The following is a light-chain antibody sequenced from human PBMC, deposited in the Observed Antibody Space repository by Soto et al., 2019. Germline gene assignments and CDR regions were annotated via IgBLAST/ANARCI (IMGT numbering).Light chain of an antibody. CDR2: AAS. V-gene: IGKV1-27*01. CDR3: QKYNSAPPGIT. J-gene: IGKJ5*01. CDR1: QGISNY. Sequence: IHMTHSPSSLSASLGDIVTITFRAIQGISNYLAWYQQKPGKVPKLLIYAASTLQSGVPSRFSGSGSGTDFTLTISSLQPEDVATYYCQKYNSAPPGITFGQGTRLEIK.